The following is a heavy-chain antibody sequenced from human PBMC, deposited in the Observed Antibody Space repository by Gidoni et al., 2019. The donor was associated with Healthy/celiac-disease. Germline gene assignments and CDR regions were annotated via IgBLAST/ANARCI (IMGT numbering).Heavy chain of an antibody. CDR3: AKWSYSSLYYYGMDV. D-gene: IGHD6-13*01. V-gene: IGHV3-23*01. Sequence: EVQLLESGGGLVQPGGSLRLSCAASGFTFRSYAMSWVRQAPGKGLEWVSAISGSGGSTYYADSVKGRFTISRDNSKNTLYLQMNSLRAEDTAVYYCAKWSYSSLYYYGMDVWGQGTTVTVSS. CDR2: ISGSGGST. CDR1: GFTFRSYA. J-gene: IGHJ6*02.